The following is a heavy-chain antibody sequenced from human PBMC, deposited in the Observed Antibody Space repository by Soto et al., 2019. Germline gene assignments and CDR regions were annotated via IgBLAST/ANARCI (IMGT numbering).Heavy chain of an antibody. CDR3: ARGGAGDCSGGSCYLGDY. CDR2: IIPIFGTA. J-gene: IGHJ4*02. Sequence: QVQLVQSGAEVKKPGSSVKVSCKASGGTFSSYAISWVRQAPGQGLEWMGGIIPIFGTANYAQKFQGRVTITADESTRTAYMELSSLRSEGTAVYYCARGGAGDCSGGSCYLGDYWGQGTLVTVSS. CDR1: GGTFSSYA. D-gene: IGHD2-15*01. V-gene: IGHV1-69*01.